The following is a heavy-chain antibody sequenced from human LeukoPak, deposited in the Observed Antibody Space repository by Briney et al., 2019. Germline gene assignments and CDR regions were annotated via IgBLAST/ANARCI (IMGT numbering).Heavy chain of an antibody. V-gene: IGHV4-59*08. CDR1: GGSIGSYY. CDR2: IYYSGST. J-gene: IGHJ4*02. Sequence: PSETLSLTCTVSGGSIGSYYWSWIRQPPGKGLEWIGYIYYSGSTNYNPSLKSRVTISVDTSKNQFPLKLSSVTAADTAVYYCARLEGNYDILTGYSYYFDYWGQGTLVTVSS. CDR3: ARLEGNYDILTGYSYYFDY. D-gene: IGHD3-9*01.